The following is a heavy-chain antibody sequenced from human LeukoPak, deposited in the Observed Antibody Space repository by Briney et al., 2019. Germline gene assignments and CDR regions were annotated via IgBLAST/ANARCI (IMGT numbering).Heavy chain of an antibody. CDR3: ARRQYSSSCYIPGAFDI. CDR2: INHSGST. V-gene: IGHV4-34*01. J-gene: IGHJ3*02. Sequence: SETLSLTCAVYGGSFSGYYWSWIRQPPGKGLEWIGEINHSGSTNYNPSLKSRVTISVDTSKNQFSLKLSSVTAADTAVYYCARRQYSSSCYIPGAFDIWGQGTMVTVSS. CDR1: GGSFSGYY. D-gene: IGHD6-13*01.